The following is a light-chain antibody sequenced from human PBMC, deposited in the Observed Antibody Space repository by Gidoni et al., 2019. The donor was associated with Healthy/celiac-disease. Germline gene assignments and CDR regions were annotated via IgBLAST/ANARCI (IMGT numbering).Light chain of an antibody. CDR3: QKYNSTLWT. CDR1: QGISNY. V-gene: IGKV1-27*01. CDR2: AAS. Sequence: IQKTQSPSSLSASVGDRVTITCRASQGISNYLTWYQQKPGKVPKLLIYAASTLQPGVPSRFSGSGSGTDFTLTISSLQPEDVATYYCQKYNSTLWTFGQGTKVEIK. J-gene: IGKJ1*01.